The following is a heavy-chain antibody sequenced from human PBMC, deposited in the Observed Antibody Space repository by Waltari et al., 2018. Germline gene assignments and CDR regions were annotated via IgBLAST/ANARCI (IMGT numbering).Heavy chain of an antibody. CDR3: ARGGYSSSSGVGY. D-gene: IGHD6-6*01. CDR2: ISSSSSYI. J-gene: IGHJ4*02. CDR1: GFTFSSYS. V-gene: IGHV3-21*01. Sequence: EVQLVESGGGLVKPGGSLRLSCAASGFTFSSYSMNWVRQAPGKGLEWVSSISSSSSYIYYADSVKGRFTISRDNAKNSLYLQMNSLRAEDTAVYYCARGGYSSSSGVGYWGQGTLVTVSS.